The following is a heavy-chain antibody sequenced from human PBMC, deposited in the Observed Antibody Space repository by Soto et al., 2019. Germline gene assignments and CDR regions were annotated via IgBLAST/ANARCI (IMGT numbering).Heavy chain of an antibody. Sequence: SVKVSCKASGGTFSSYAISWVRQAPGQGLEWMGGIIPIFGTANYAQKFQGRVTITADESTSTAYMELSSLRSEDTAVYYCARNIVVVPAAMQYYYYGMDGWGQGNTVTVSS. CDR1: GGTFSSYA. J-gene: IGHJ6*02. D-gene: IGHD2-2*01. V-gene: IGHV1-69*13. CDR3: ARNIVVVPAAMQYYYYGMDG. CDR2: IIPIFGTA.